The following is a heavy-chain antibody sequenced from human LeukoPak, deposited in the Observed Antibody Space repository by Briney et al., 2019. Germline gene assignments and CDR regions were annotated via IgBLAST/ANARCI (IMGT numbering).Heavy chain of an antibody. CDR1: GFTFSSYA. J-gene: IGHJ4*02. D-gene: IGHD1-26*01. CDR3: AKRPSGSYRALDF. V-gene: IGHV3-23*01. CDR2: ISGGGGST. Sequence: GGSLRLSCAASGFTFSSYAMSWVRQAPGKGLEWVSGISGGGGSTYYADSVKGRFTISRDNSENTLYLQMNSLRAEDTALYHCAKRPSGSYRALDFWGQGTLVTVSS.